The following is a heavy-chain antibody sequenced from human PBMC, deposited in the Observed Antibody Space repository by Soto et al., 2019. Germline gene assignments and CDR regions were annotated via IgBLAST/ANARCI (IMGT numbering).Heavy chain of an antibody. CDR1: GYTFTGYY. V-gene: IGHV1-2*04. D-gene: IGHD3-9*01. CDR2: INPNSGGT. Sequence: ASVKVSCKASGYTFTGYYMHWVRQAPGQGLEWMGWINPNSGGTNYAQKFQGWVTMTRDTSISTAYMELSRLRSDDTAVYYCARDDAEYYDILTGYGMDGWGQGTTVTVSS. J-gene: IGHJ6*02. CDR3: ARDDAEYYDILTGYGMDG.